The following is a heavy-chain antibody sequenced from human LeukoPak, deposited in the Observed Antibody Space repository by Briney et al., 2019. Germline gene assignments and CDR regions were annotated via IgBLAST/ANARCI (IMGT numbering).Heavy chain of an antibody. D-gene: IGHD3-10*01. CDR1: GGSISSSSYY. CDR2: IYYSGST. J-gene: IGHJ5*02. CDR3: ARDRADLGFDP. Sequence: SETLSLTCTVSGGSISSSSYYWGWIRQPPGKGLEWIGSIYYSGSTYYNPSLKSRVTISVDTSKNQFSLKLSSVTAADTAVYYCARDRADLGFDPWGLGTLVTVSS. V-gene: IGHV4-39*07.